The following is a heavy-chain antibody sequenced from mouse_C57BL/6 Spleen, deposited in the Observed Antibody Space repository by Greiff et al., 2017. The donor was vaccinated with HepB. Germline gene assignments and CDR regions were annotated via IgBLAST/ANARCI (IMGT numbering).Heavy chain of an antibody. CDR3: ARVDYGSSQAWFAY. D-gene: IGHD1-1*01. Sequence: QVQLQQPRTELVKPGASVKLSCKASGYTFTSYWMHWVKQRPGQGLEWIGNINPSNGGTNYNEKFKSKATLTVDKSSSTAYMQLSSLTSEDSAVYYCARVDYGSSQAWFAYWGQGTLVTVSA. V-gene: IGHV1-53*01. CDR2: INPSNGGT. J-gene: IGHJ3*01. CDR1: GYTFTSYW.